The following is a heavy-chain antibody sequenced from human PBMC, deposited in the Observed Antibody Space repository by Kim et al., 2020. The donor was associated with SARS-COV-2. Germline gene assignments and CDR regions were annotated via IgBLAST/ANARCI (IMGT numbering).Heavy chain of an antibody. CDR2: ST. Sequence: STTHNPALKGRVTKTGDTSKNQFSLRLSPVTAADTAVYYCARGGYYGMDVWGQGTTVTVSS. V-gene: IGHV4-34*01. CDR3: ARGGYYGMDV. J-gene: IGHJ6*02.